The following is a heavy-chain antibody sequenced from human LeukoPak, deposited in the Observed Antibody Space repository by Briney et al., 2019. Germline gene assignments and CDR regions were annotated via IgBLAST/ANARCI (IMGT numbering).Heavy chain of an antibody. J-gene: IGHJ4*02. CDR1: GFTFSSYG. Sequence: PGGSLRLSCAASGFTFSSYGMHWVRQAPGKGLEWVAVISYDGSNKYYADSVKGRFTISRDNSKNTLYLQMNSLRAEDTAVYYCAKHPQVDYDSGQDYWGQGTLVTVSS. CDR2: ISYDGSNK. D-gene: IGHD3-3*01. V-gene: IGHV3-30*18. CDR3: AKHPQVDYDSGQDY.